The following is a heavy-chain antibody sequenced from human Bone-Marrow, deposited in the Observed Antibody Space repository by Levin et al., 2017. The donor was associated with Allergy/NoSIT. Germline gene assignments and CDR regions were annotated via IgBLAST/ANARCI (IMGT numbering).Heavy chain of an antibody. V-gene: IGHV4-31*03. D-gene: IGHD5-24*01. CDR3: ARVINEGYGPVATIRWFDT. J-gene: IGHJ5*02. CDR1: DGSVKSGGHY. CDR2: IYYSGST. Sequence: LSQTLSLTCTVSDGSVKSGGHYWSWVRQRPGKGLEWIGYIYYSGSTNYNPSLQSRTTISVDTSKNQFSLKVTSVTAADTALYYCARVINEGYGPVATIRWFDTWGQGTLVTVSP.